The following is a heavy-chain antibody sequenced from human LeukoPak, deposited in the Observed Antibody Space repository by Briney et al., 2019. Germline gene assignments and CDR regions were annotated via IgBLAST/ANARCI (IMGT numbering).Heavy chain of an antibody. J-gene: IGHJ4*02. CDR1: GFTFSSYA. CDR2: ISYDGSNK. Sequence: PGGSLRLSCAASGFTFSSYAMHWVRQAPGKGLEWVAVISYDGSNKYYADSVKGRFTISRDNSKNTLYLQMNSLRAEDTAVYYCAKGGGRSSSSAFDYWGQGTLVTVSS. CDR3: AKGGGRSSSSAFDY. D-gene: IGHD6-6*01. V-gene: IGHV3-30*04.